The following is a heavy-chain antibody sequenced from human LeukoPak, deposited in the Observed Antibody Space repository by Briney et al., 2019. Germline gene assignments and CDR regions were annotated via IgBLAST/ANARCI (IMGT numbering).Heavy chain of an antibody. CDR1: GFTFSNFW. V-gene: IGHV3-7*01. Sequence: GGSLRLSCATSGFTFSNFWMSWVRQAPGKGLEWVANIKQDGSEKYYVDSVKGRFTISRDNAKNSLYLQMNSLRAEDTAVYYCARDLARSSGGGFDYWGQGTLVTVSS. J-gene: IGHJ4*02. CDR2: IKQDGSEK. D-gene: IGHD3-16*01. CDR3: ARDLARSSGGGFDY.